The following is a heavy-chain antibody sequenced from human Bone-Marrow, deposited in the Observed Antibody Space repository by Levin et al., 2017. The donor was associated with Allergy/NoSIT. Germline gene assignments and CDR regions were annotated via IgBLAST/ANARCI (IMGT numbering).Heavy chain of an antibody. J-gene: IGHJ6*02. CDR2: VSDSGGST. V-gene: IGHV3-23*01. CDR3: ARWAGLGATSYYYGMDV. Sequence: GGSLRLSCAASGFTFSSYAMSWVRQAPGKGLEWVSSVSDSGGSTYYADSVKGRFTISRDNSKNTLYLQMNSLRAEDTAVYYCARWAGLGATSYYYGMDVWGQGTTVTVSS. D-gene: IGHD1-26*01. CDR1: GFTFSSYA.